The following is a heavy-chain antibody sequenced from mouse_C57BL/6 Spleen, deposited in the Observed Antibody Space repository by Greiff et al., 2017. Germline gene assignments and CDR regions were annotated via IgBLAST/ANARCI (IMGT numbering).Heavy chain of an antibody. Sequence: EVKLVESGGGLVKPGGSLKLSCAASGFTFSSYTMSWVRQTPEKRLEWVATISGGGGNTYYPDSVKGRFTISRDNAKNTLYLQMSSLRSEDTALYYCARQSSSGYGGDYAMDYWGQGTSVTVSS. J-gene: IGHJ4*01. V-gene: IGHV5-9*01. D-gene: IGHD3-2*02. CDR3: ARQSSSGYGGDYAMDY. CDR1: GFTFSSYT. CDR2: ISGGGGNT.